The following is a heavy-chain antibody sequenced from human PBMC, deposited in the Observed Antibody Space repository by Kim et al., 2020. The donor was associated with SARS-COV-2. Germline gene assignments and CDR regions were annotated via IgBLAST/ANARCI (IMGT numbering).Heavy chain of an antibody. D-gene: IGHD4-17*01. CDR3: GGAFGDYGLDY. CDR2: ST. J-gene: IGHJ4*02. V-gene: IGHV3-NL1*01. Sequence: STTYAVSVKARFTISRDSSKNTLYLQMSSLRVEDTAVYYCGGAFGDYGLDYWGQGTLVTVSS.